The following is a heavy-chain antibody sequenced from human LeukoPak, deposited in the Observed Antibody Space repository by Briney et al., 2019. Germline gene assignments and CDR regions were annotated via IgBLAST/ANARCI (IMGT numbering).Heavy chain of an antibody. V-gene: IGHV4-34*01. CDR1: GGSFSGYY. J-gene: IGHJ6*02. CDR3: ARGLAYYYYYGMDV. Sequence: PSETLSLTCAVYGGSFSGYYWSWIRQPPGKGLEWNGEINHSGSTNYNPSLKSRVTISVDTSKNQFSLKLSSVTAADTAVYYCARGLAYYYYYGMDVWGQGTTVTVSS. CDR2: INHSGST.